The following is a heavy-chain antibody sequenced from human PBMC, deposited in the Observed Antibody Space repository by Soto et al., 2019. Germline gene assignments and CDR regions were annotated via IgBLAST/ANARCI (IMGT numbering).Heavy chain of an antibody. D-gene: IGHD3-10*01. V-gene: IGHV4-31*03. CDR1: GGSISTVGHY. J-gene: IGHJ5*02. Sequence: SETLSLTCSVSGGSISTVGHYWTWIRQPPGKGLEWIGSIYHTGSTYYSKSLRSRLTMSVDTSKSQFSLRLSSVTAADTAVYYCARVGPYGSGSYYNAWFDPWGQGTLVTVSS. CDR2: IYHTGST. CDR3: ARVGPYGSGSYYNAWFDP.